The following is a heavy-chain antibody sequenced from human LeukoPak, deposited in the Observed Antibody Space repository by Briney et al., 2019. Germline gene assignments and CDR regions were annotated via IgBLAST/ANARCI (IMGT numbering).Heavy chain of an antibody. CDR2: IYYSGST. CDR3: ARDFVDHSSGWVSMRSIFDY. V-gene: IGHV4-39*07. J-gene: IGHJ4*02. D-gene: IGHD6-19*01. Sequence: PSETLSLNCTVSGGSISSSSYYWGWIRQPPGKGLERIGSIYYSGSTYYNPSLKSRVTISVDTSKNQFSLKLSSVTAADTAVYYCARDFVDHSSGWVSMRSIFDYWGQGTLVTVSS. CDR1: GGSISSSSYY.